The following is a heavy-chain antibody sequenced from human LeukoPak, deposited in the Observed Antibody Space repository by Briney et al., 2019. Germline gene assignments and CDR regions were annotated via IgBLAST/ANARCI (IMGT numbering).Heavy chain of an antibody. CDR3: ARGGFYDIFDW. Sequence: SETLSLNCTVSGGSISSYYWSWIRQPAGKGLEWIGRIYTSGSTNYNPSLKSGVTMSVYTSTNQFSLKLSSVTAADTAVYYCARGGFYDIFDWWGQGTLVTVSS. V-gene: IGHV4-4*07. CDR2: IYTSGST. D-gene: IGHD3-9*01. J-gene: IGHJ4*02. CDR1: GGSISSYY.